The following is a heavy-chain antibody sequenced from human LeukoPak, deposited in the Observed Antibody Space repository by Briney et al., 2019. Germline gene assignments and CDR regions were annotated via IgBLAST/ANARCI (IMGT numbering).Heavy chain of an antibody. CDR1: GYTLTELS. Sequence: ASVKVSCKVSGYTLTELSMHWVRQAPGKGLEWMGGFDPEDGETIYAQKFQGRVTMTEDTSTDTAYMELSSLRSEDTAVYYCATWYCSSTSCYALDYWGQGTLVTVPS. CDR2: FDPEDGET. J-gene: IGHJ4*02. V-gene: IGHV1-24*01. D-gene: IGHD2-2*01. CDR3: ATWYCSSTSCYALDY.